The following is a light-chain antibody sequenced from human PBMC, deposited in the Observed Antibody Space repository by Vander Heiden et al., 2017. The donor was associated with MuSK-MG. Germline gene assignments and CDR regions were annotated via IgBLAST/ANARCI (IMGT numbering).Light chain of an antibody. J-gene: IGKJ3*01. Sequence: DIQMTQSPSSLSASVGDRVTITCQATQDINTYLNWYQQKPGKAPKLLIYAASNLETGVPSRFSGSGSATHFTFTITSLQPEHLATYSCQQDDTLPFTFGHGTKVNIK. V-gene: IGKV1-33*01. CDR2: AAS. CDR3: QQDDTLPFT. CDR1: QDINTY.